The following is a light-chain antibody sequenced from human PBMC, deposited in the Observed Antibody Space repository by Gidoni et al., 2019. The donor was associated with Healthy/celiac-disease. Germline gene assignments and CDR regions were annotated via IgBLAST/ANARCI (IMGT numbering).Light chain of an antibody. CDR1: QSVSSN. Sequence: EIVMTQSPATLSVSPGERATLSCRASQSVSSNLAWYQQNPGQAPRLRIYGASTRATGIPARFSGSGSGTEFTLTISSLQSEDFAVYYCQQYNSRVTFGQGTKLEIK. CDR3: QQYNSRVT. CDR2: GAS. J-gene: IGKJ2*01. V-gene: IGKV3-15*01.